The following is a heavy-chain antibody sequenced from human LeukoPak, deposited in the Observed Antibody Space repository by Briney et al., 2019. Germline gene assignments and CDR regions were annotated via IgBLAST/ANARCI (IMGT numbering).Heavy chain of an antibody. D-gene: IGHD1-1*01. V-gene: IGHV3-53*04. J-gene: IGHJ4*02. CDR2: IYSGGST. Sequence: PGGSLRLSCAASGFTVSSNYMSWVRQAPGKGLEWVSVIYSGGSTYCADSVKGRFTISRHNSKNTLYLQMNSLRAEDTAVYYCAREWATGTTGYFDYWGQGTLVTVSS. CDR3: AREWATGTTGYFDY. CDR1: GFTVSSNY.